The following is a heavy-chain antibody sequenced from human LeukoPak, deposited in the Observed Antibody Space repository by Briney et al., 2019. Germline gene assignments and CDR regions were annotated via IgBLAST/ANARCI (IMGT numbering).Heavy chain of an antibody. CDR2: ITGSGRTI. CDR1: GFTFSSYE. J-gene: IGHJ4*02. CDR3: ARDLDY. Sequence: PGGSLRLSCAASGFTFSSYEMNWVRQAPGKGLEWVSHITGSGRTIYYADSVRGRFTISRDNAKNSLYLQMNSLRAEDTAVYYCARDLDYWGQGTLVTVSS. V-gene: IGHV3-48*03.